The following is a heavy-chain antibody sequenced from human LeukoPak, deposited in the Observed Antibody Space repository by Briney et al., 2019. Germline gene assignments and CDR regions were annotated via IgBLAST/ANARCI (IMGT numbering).Heavy chain of an antibody. CDR1: GGSISSYC. J-gene: IGHJ4*02. D-gene: IGHD3-10*01. Sequence: ASETLSLTCTVSGGSISSYCWSWIRQPPGKGLEWIGYIYYSGSTNYNPSLKSRVTISVDTSKNQFSLKLSSVTAADTAVYYCARLSADYYGFFDYWGQGTLVTVSS. CDR3: ARLSADYYGFFDY. V-gene: IGHV4-59*01. CDR2: IYYSGST.